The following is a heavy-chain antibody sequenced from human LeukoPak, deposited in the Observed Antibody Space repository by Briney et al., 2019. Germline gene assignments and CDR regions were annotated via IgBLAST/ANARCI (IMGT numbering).Heavy chain of an antibody. J-gene: IGHJ6*03. D-gene: IGHD4-11*01. V-gene: IGHV1-18*01. CDR2: ISAYNGNT. CDR3: ASLLSLTTVTTPNYYYYYMDV. CDR1: GNTFTAYY. Sequence: ASVKVSCKASGNTFTAYYMHWVRQAPGQGLEWMGWISAYNGNTNYAQKLQGRVTITADKSTSTAYMELSSLRSEDTAVYYCASLLSLTTVTTPNYYYYYMDVWGKGTTVTVSS.